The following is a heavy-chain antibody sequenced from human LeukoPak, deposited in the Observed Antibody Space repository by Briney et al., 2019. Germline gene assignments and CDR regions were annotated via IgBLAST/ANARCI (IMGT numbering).Heavy chain of an antibody. V-gene: IGHV3-7*01. Sequence: GGSLRLSCAASGFTFSSYWMSWVRQAPGKGLEWVANIKQDGSEKYYVDSVKGRFTISRDNAKSSLYLQMNSLRAEDTAVYYCASTGIAAPSDYWGQGTLVTVSS. CDR2: IKQDGSEK. CDR1: GFTFSSYW. CDR3: ASTGIAAPSDY. J-gene: IGHJ4*02. D-gene: IGHD6-13*01.